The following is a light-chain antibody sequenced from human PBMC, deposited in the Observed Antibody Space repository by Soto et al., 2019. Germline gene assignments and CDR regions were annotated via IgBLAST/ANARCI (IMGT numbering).Light chain of an antibody. V-gene: IGKV3-15*01. CDR2: EVS. CDR1: QSIIRS. J-gene: IGKJ1*01. CDR3: QQYRDWRT. Sequence: EIVMTQSPVTLSVSPGERATLSCRTSQSIIRSLAWYQQKPGQAPRLLIYEVSTRATGIPPRFSGSGSGTEFTLTISSLQSEDSAVYYCQQYRDWRTLGQGTKVEIK.